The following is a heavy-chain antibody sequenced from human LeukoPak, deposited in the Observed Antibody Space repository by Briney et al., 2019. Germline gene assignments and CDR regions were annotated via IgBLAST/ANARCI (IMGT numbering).Heavy chain of an antibody. Sequence: ASVKVSCKASGYTLTSYYIHWVRQAPGQGLEWMGWISAYNGNTNYAQKLQGRVTMTTDTSTSTAYMELRSLRSDDTAVYYCARFEVGYCSGGSCYGSFDPWGQGTLVTVSS. D-gene: IGHD2-15*01. CDR2: ISAYNGNT. J-gene: IGHJ5*02. V-gene: IGHV1-18*04. CDR3: ARFEVGYCSGGSCYGSFDP. CDR1: GYTLTSYY.